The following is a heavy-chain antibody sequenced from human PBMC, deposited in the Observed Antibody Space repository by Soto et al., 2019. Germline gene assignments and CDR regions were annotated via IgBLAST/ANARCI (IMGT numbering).Heavy chain of an antibody. Sequence: ASVKVSCKASGYTFTGYYIYWLRQAPGQGLEWMGWINPNNGDTNYAQKFQGRVTMTRDSSISTAYLELSRLRSDDTAIYYCARLKSYYDSRGYSDYWGQGTMVSVSA. J-gene: IGHJ4*02. CDR3: ARLKSYYDSRGYSDY. D-gene: IGHD3-22*01. V-gene: IGHV1-2*02. CDR1: GYTFTGYY. CDR2: INPNNGDT.